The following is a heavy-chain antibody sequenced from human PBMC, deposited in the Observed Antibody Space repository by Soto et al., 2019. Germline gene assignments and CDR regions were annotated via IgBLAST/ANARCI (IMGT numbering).Heavy chain of an antibody. CDR1: GYTFTSYG. CDR3: ARVGIAARRWVNWFDP. CDR2: ISANNGNT. J-gene: IGHJ5*02. D-gene: IGHD6-6*01. V-gene: IGHV1-18*01. Sequence: ASVKVSCKASGYTFTSYGISWVRQAPGRGLEWMGWISANNGNTNYAQKLQGRVTMTTNTSTSTAYMELRSLRSEDTAVYYCARVGIAARRWVNWFDPWGQRTLVTVSS.